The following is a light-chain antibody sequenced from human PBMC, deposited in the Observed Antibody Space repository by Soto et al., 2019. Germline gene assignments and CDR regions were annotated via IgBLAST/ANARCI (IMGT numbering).Light chain of an antibody. CDR2: LNSDGSH. CDR3: QTWATGIQV. CDR1: SGHSNYA. J-gene: IGLJ2*01. V-gene: IGLV4-69*01. Sequence: QAVVTQSPSASASLGASVKLTCTLSSGHSNYAIAWHQQQPEKGPRYLMKLNSDGSHSKGDGIPARFSGSSSGAERYLTISSLQSEDEADYYCQTWATGIQVFGGGTKVTVL.